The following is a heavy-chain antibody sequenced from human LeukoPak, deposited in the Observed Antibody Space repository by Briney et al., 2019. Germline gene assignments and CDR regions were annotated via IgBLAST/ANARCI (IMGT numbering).Heavy chain of an antibody. CDR1: EYHFANYW. V-gene: IGHV5-51*01. D-gene: IGHD7-27*01. Sequence: GESLKISCKGSEYHFANYWIGWVRQMPEKGLEWMGFIYPGDSETRYSPSFQGQVTISADKSISTAYLQWSTLKSSDTAMYYCTRRQLGIRPGAFDIWGQGTMVAVSS. CDR3: TRRQLGIRPGAFDI. CDR2: IYPGDSET. J-gene: IGHJ3*02.